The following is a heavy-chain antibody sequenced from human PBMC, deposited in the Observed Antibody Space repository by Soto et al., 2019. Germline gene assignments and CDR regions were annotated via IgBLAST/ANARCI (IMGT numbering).Heavy chain of an antibody. CDR3: ARSSNYYDSSGPLGY. CDR2: ISAYNGNT. J-gene: IGHJ4*02. V-gene: IGHV1-18*01. CDR1: GYTFTSYG. D-gene: IGHD3-22*01. Sequence: ASVKVSCKASGYTFTSYGISWVRQAPGQGLEWMGWISAYNGNTNYAQKLQGRVTMTTDTSTSTAYMELRSLRSDDTAVYYCARSSNYYDSSGPLGYWGQGTLVTVS.